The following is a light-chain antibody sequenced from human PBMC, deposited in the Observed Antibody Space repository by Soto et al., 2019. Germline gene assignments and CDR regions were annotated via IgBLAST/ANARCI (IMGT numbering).Light chain of an antibody. Sequence: IQMTQSPSTLSASVGDRVTIICRASQSISSWLAWYQQKPGKAPKLLIYDASSLESGVPSRFSGSGSETEFTLTISSLQPDDFATYYCQQYNSYSPWTFGQGTKVDIK. V-gene: IGKV1-5*02. CDR3: QQYNSYSPWT. J-gene: IGKJ1*01. CDR1: QSISSW. CDR2: DAS.